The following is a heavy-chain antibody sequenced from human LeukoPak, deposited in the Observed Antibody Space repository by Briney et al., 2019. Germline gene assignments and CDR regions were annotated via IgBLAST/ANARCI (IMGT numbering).Heavy chain of an antibody. D-gene: IGHD3-22*01. J-gene: IGHJ4*02. CDR1: GYTFTGYY. Sequence: AASVKVSCKASGYTFTGYYMHWVRQAPGQGLEWMGWINPNSAGTNYAQNFQGRVTMTRDTSISTAYMDLSRLRSDDTAVYYCARGKYYDSSALXGDYWGQGXLVTVSS. CDR3: ARGKYYDSSALXGDY. V-gene: IGHV1-2*02. CDR2: INPNSAGT.